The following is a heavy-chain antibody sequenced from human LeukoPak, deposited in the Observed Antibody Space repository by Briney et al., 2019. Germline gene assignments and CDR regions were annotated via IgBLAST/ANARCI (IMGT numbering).Heavy chain of an antibody. V-gene: IGHV1-69*13. J-gene: IGHJ4*02. Sequence: SVKVSCKASGGTFSSYAISWVRQAPGQGLEWMGGIIPIFGTANYAQKFQGRATITADESTSTAYMELSSLRSEDTAVYYCARDAPTYDSSGADFDYWGQGTLVTVSS. D-gene: IGHD3-22*01. CDR1: GGTFSSYA. CDR3: ARDAPTYDSSGADFDY. CDR2: IIPIFGTA.